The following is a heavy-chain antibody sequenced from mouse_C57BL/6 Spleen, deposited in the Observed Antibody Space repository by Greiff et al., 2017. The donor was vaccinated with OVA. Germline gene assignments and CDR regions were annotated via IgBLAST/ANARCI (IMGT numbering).Heavy chain of an antibody. J-gene: IGHJ1*03. V-gene: IGHV1-55*01. CDR2: IYPGSGST. CDR1: GYTFTSYW. Sequence: QVQLQQPGAELVKPGASVKMSCKASGYTFTSYWITWVKPRPGQGLEWIGDIYPGSGSTNYNAKFKSKATLTVDTSSSTAYMQLSSLTSEDSAVYYGARCTVVAPGYFDVWGTGTTVTVSS. CDR3: ARCTVVAPGYFDV. D-gene: IGHD1-1*01.